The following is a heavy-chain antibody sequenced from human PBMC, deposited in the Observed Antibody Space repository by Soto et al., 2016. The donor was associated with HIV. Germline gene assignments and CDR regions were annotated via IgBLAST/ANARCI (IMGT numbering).Heavy chain of an antibody. CDR1: GASIGDGGYY. CDR2: VSYLGTT. D-gene: IGHD4-4*01. CDR3: AREPSPTGHSRGVDY. V-gene: IGHV4-31*03. Sequence: QLHLQESGPRLVKPSQSLSVSCNVSGASIGDGGYYWSWIRQFPRKGLQWMGYVSYLGTTYYNPSLKNRISISVDTSKNQFSLLLRSVTVADTATYYCAREPSPTGHSRGVDYWGQGILVTVSS. J-gene: IGHJ4*02.